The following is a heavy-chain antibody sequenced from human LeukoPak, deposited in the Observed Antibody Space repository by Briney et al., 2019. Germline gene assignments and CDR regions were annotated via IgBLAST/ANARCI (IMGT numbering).Heavy chain of an antibody. Sequence: SETLSLTCTVSGGSISSSSYYWGWIRQPPGKGLEWIGSIYYSGSTYYSPSLKSRVTISVDTSKNQFSLKLSSVTAAETAVYYCARPLYTVTTNYDYSYMDVWGKGTTVTVSS. CDR3: ARPLYTVTTNYDYSYMDV. CDR2: IYYSGST. CDR1: GGSISSSSYY. J-gene: IGHJ6*03. D-gene: IGHD4-11*01. V-gene: IGHV4-39*01.